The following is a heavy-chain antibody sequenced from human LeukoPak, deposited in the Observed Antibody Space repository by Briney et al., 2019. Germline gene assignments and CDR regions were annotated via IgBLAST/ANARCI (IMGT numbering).Heavy chain of an antibody. CDR3: ARDPYSGDYGPYYYYYMDV. V-gene: IGHV3-21*01. J-gene: IGHJ6*03. CDR2: ITTSSSYV. CDR1: GFTFSAYN. D-gene: IGHD5-12*01. Sequence: GGSLRLSCAASGFTFSAYNMNWVRRTPGKGLEWVSSITTSSSYVFYADSVRGRFTISRDNAENLLYLQMNNLRDEDTAVYYCARDPYSGDYGPYYYYYMDVWGKGTTVTVSS.